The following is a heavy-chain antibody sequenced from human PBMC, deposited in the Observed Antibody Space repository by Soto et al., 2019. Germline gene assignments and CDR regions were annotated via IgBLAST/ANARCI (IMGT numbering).Heavy chain of an antibody. CDR2: INAGNGNT. CDR1: GYTFTDYA. D-gene: IGHD6-19*01. CDR3: AGAVAVPADFDY. V-gene: IGHV1-3*05. J-gene: IGHJ4*02. Sequence: QVQLVHSGAEEKKPGASVKVSCKASGYTFTDYAMHWVRQAPGQRHVWMGWINAGNGNTKYSQKFQGRVTITRDTSASTAYMELSSLRSEDTAVYYCAGAVAVPADFDYWGQGTLVTVSS.